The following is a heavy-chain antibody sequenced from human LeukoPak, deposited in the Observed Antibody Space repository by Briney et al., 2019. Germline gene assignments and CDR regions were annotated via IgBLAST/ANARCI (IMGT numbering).Heavy chain of an antibody. V-gene: IGHV3-21*01. Sequence: GGSLRLSCATSGFTFNNYNMNWVRQAPGRALEWVSSITSSCTYIFYADSVKGRFTISRDNAKNSLYLQMNSLRAEDTAVYYCARGWELLRPFDYWGQGTLVTVSS. J-gene: IGHJ4*02. CDR3: ARGWELLRPFDY. CDR1: GFTFNNYN. D-gene: IGHD1-26*01. CDR2: ITSSCTYI.